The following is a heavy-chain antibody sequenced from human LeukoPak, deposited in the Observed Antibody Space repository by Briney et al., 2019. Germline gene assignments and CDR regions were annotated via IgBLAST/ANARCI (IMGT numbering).Heavy chain of an antibody. V-gene: IGHV1-2*06. Sequence: ASVKVSCKASGYTFTGYYMHWLRQAPVQGLEWMGRINPNSGGTNYAQKFQGRVTMTRDTSISTAYMELSRLRSDDTAVYYCARGRGEVRAFDIWGQGTMVTVSS. CDR2: INPNSGGT. CDR1: GYTFTGYY. CDR3: ARGRGEVRAFDI. J-gene: IGHJ3*02. D-gene: IGHD2-2*01.